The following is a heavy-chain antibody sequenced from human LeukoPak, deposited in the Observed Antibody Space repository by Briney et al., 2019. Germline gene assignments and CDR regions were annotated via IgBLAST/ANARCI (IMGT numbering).Heavy chain of an antibody. CDR3: ARGPVVPAAKTHFYYYYYYMDV. CDR1: GGTFSSYA. J-gene: IGHJ6*03. Sequence: GSSVKVSCKASGGTFSSYAISWVRQAPGQGLEWMGGIILIFGTANYAQKFQGRVTITTDESTSTAYMELSSLRSEDTAVYYCARGPVVPAAKTHFYYYYYYMDVWGKGTTVTVSS. V-gene: IGHV1-69*05. D-gene: IGHD2-2*01. CDR2: IILIFGTA.